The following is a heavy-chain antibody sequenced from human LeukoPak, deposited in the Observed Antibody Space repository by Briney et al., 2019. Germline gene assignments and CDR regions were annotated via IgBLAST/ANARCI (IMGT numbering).Heavy chain of an antibody. CDR3: ARGYCSSTSRDWFDP. D-gene: IGHD2-2*01. V-gene: IGHV4-4*02. Sequence: SETLSLTCAVSGGSISSSNWWSWVRQPPGKGLEWIGEIYHSGSTNYNPSLKSRVTISVDKSKNQFSLKLSSVTAADTAVYYCARGYCSSTSRDWFDPWGQGTLVTVSS. CDR2: IYHSGST. CDR1: GGSISSSNW. J-gene: IGHJ5*02.